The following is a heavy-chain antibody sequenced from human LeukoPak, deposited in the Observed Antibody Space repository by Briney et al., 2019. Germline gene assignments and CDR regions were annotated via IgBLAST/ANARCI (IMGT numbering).Heavy chain of an antibody. Sequence: GGSLRLSCAASGFTVSSNYMSWVRQAPGKGLEWVSVIYSGGSTYYADSVKGRFTISRDNSKNTLYLRMNSLRAEDTAVYYCARPGYYYDSSGQFTFDIWGQGTMVTVSS. CDR2: IYSGGST. D-gene: IGHD3-22*01. CDR3: ARPGYYYDSSGQFTFDI. V-gene: IGHV3-66*04. CDR1: GFTVSSNY. J-gene: IGHJ3*02.